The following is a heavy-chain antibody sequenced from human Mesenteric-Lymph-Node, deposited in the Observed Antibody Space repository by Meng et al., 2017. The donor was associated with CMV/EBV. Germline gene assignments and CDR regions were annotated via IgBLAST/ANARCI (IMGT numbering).Heavy chain of an antibody. CDR3: AVEGGTMIVVASPPFDI. CDR2: INPNSGGT. CDR1: GYTFTGHY. J-gene: IGHJ3*02. V-gene: IGHV1-2*02. D-gene: IGHD3-22*01. Sequence: ASVKVSCKASGYTFTGHYMHWVRQAPGQGLEWVGWINPNSGGTNYAQKFQGRVTMTRDTSISTAYMELSRLRSDDTAVYYCAVEGGTMIVVASPPFDIWGQGTMVTVSS.